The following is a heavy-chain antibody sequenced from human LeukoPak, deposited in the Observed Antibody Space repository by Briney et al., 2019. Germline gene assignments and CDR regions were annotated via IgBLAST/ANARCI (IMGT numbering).Heavy chain of an antibody. V-gene: IGHV3-7*01. D-gene: IGHD2-15*01. CDR3: ARSRYCSGGSCFDY. J-gene: IGHJ4*02. Sequence: GGSLRLSCAASGFSFSTYWMTWVRQAPGKGLEWVANIKQDGSEKNYVDSVRGRFTISRDNAENSLYLQMNSLRAEDTAVYYCARSRYCSGGSCFDYWGQGTLVTVSS. CDR2: IKQDGSEK. CDR1: GFSFSTYW.